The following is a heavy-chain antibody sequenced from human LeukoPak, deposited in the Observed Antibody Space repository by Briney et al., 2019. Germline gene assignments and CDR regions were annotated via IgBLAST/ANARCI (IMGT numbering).Heavy chain of an antibody. CDR3: VKEDMYSYDSSGYSRGDY. CDR1: GFTFSSYA. J-gene: IGHJ4*02. CDR2: ISSNGGGT. V-gene: IGHV3-64D*09. D-gene: IGHD3-22*01. Sequence: GGSLRLSCSASGFTFSSYAMHWVRQAPGKGLEYVSAISSNGGGTYYADSVKGRFTISRDNSKNTLYLQMRSLRAEDTAVYYCVKEDMYSYDSSGYSRGDYWGQGTLVTVSS.